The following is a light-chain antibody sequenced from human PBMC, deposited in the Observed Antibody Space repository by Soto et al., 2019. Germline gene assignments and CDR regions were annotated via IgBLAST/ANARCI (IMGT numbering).Light chain of an antibody. J-gene: IGKJ1*01. CDR1: QGISHY. Sequence: DIQMTQSPSSLSASVGERVTITCRASQGISHYLAWYQQKPGKVPKLLIYAASTLQSGVPSRFSGSGSGTDFTLTISRLQPEDVANYYCQKYNSAPRTFGQGTKVEIK. CDR2: AAS. CDR3: QKYNSAPRT. V-gene: IGKV1-27*01.